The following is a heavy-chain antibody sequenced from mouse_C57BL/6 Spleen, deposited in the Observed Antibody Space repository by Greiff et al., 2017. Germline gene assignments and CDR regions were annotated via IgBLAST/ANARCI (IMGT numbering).Heavy chain of an antibody. CDR2: IRSKSNNYAT. CDR3: VSFGVFAY. V-gene: IGHV10-1*01. D-gene: IGHD3-1*01. CDR1: GFSFNTYA. J-gene: IGHJ3*01. Sequence: DAGGGLVQPKGSLKLSCAASGFSFNTYAMNWVRQAPGKGLEWVARIRSKSNNYATYYADSVKDRFTISRDDSESMLDLQMNHLKTEDTAMYYCVSFGVFAYWGQGTLVTVAA.